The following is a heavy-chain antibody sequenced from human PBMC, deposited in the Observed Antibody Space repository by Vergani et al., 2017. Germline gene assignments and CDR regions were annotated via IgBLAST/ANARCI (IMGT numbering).Heavy chain of an antibody. CDR3: ARGERPRYSGRVTPHNWFDP. CDR2: IIPIFGTA. Sequence: QVQLLQSGAAVRKPGSSVTVSCKASGDTFSNYAISWVRQAPGQGLEWMGGIIPIFGTANYAQKFQGRVTITADESTSTAYMELSSLRSEDTAVYYCARGERPRYSGRVTPHNWFDPWGQGTLVTVSS. D-gene: IGHD5-12*01. V-gene: IGHV1-69*13. CDR1: GDTFSNYA. J-gene: IGHJ5*02.